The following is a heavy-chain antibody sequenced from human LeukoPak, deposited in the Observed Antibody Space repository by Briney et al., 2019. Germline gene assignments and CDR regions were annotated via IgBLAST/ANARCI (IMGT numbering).Heavy chain of an antibody. D-gene: IGHD3-9*01. CDR3: AKEGDYDILTGYPRGIDY. V-gene: IGHV4-4*07. CDR1: GDSISYFY. J-gene: IGHJ4*02. Sequence: SETLSLTCSVSGDSISYFYWSWIRQAAGKGLEWIGRISGSGSTDYNASLKSRVTMSVDTSKNQLSLKVISVTAADTAVYYCAKEGDYDILTGYPRGIDYWGQGTLVTVSS. CDR2: ISGSGST.